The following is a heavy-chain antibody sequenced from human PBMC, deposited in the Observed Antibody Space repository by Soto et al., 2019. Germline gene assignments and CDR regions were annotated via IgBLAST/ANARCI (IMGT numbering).Heavy chain of an antibody. D-gene: IGHD3-22*01. Sequence: ASVKVSCKVSGYTLTELSMHWVRQAPGKGLEWMGGFDPEDSETIYAQKFQGRVTMTEDTSTDTAYMELSSLRSEDTAVYYCATFRIITSYPRCDYWGQGTLVTVSS. CDR1: GYTLTELS. CDR3: ATFRIITSYPRCDY. CDR2: FDPEDSET. V-gene: IGHV1-24*01. J-gene: IGHJ4*02.